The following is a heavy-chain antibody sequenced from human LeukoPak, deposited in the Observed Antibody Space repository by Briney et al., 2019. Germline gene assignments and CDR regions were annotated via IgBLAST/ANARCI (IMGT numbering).Heavy chain of an antibody. V-gene: IGHV4-59*01. CDR1: GGSISTFY. J-gene: IGHJ4*02. Sequence: SETLSLTCSVSGGSISTFYWNLIRQPPGKGLEWIGYNYYSGTTNYNPSLKGRVTISADTSKNQFSLRLTYVTAADTAVYYCAREIDGRLDYWGQGALVTVSS. CDR3: AREIDGRLDY. CDR2: NYYSGTT. D-gene: IGHD1-26*01.